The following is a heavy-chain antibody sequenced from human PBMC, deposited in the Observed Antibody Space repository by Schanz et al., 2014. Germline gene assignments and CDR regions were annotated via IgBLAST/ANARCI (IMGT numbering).Heavy chain of an antibody. V-gene: IGHV3-7*01. CDR3: ARDKGGYYPFDY. CDR1: GFTFSSYG. J-gene: IGHJ4*02. CDR2: INQDGSDK. Sequence: LVESGGGVVQPGRSLRLSCAASGFTFSSYGMHWVRQVPGKGLEWVANINQDGSDKSYVDSVKGRFTISRDNAKNSLYLQMNSLRAEDTAVYYCARDKGGYYPFDYWGQGSLVTVSS. D-gene: IGHD3-22*01.